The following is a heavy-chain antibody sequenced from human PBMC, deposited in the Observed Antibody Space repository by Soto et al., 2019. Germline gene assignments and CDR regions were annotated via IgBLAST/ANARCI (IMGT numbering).Heavy chain of an antibody. CDR2: IKSKTDGGTT. Sequence: EVQLVESGGGLVQPGGSLRLSCAASGFTFTNAWMSWVRQAPGKGLEWVGRIKSKTDGGTTDYAAPVKGRFTVSIDDSKNTLFLQMNSLKTEDTAVYYCTTYTSSSFGSWGQGTLVTGSS. J-gene: IGHJ4*02. D-gene: IGHD6-6*01. V-gene: IGHV3-15*01. CDR3: TTYTSSSFGS. CDR1: GFTFTNAW.